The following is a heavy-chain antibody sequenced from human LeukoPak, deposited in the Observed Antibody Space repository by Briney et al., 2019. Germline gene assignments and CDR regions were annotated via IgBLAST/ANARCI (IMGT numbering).Heavy chain of an antibody. Sequence: SETLSLTCTVSGGSISGGIYSWSWIRQPAGKGLECIGRIYASGYTNYNPSLKSRVTMSVDTSKNQFSLKLSSVTAADTAVYYCARVFRSSGSYSYWGQGTLVTVSS. V-gene: IGHV4-61*02. CDR1: GGSISGGIYS. CDR2: IYASGYT. CDR3: ARVFRSSGSYSY. J-gene: IGHJ4*02. D-gene: IGHD3-10*01.